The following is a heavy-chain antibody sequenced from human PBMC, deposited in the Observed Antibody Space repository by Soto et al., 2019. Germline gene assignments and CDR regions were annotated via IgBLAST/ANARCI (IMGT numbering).Heavy chain of an antibody. V-gene: IGHV1-69*01. Sequence: QVQLVQSGAEVKKPGSSVKVSCKASGGTLSTYAINWVRQAPGQGLEWMGGIIPIFGAANYAQKFQGRVTITADESTSTAYMELGNLRSEDTAVYYCARVTMVRGVHNWFDPWGQGTLVTVSS. CDR1: GGTLSTYA. CDR3: ARVTMVRGVHNWFDP. J-gene: IGHJ5*02. CDR2: IIPIFGAA. D-gene: IGHD3-10*01.